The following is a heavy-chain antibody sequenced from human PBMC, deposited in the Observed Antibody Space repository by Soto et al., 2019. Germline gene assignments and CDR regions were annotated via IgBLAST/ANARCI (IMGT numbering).Heavy chain of an antibody. CDR1: AFTFSSSE. Sequence: GRSLRLSGAASAFTFSSSEMNWVRQAPGRALEWVSYISVIGTTIYYAASVKGRFTISRDNAKNSLYLQMISLRDEDTALYYCAREVAWRYDFWGQGTLVTVSS. D-gene: IGHD1-1*01. CDR2: ISVIGTTI. CDR3: AREVAWRYDF. V-gene: IGHV3-48*03. J-gene: IGHJ4*02.